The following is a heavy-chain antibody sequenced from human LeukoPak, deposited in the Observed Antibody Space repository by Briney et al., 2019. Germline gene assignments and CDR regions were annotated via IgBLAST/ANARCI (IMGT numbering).Heavy chain of an antibody. J-gene: IGHJ3*02. CDR1: GFTFSSYA. CDR2: ISSNGGST. CDR3: ARDKADAFDI. Sequence: PGGSPRLSCAASGFTFSSYAMSWVRQAPGKGLEYVSAISSNGGSTYYANSVKGRFTISRDNSKNTLYLQMGSLRAEDMAVYYCARDKADAFDIWGQGTMVTVSS. V-gene: IGHV3-64*01.